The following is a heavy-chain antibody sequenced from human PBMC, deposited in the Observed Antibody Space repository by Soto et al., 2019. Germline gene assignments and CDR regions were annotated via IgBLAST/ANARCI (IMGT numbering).Heavy chain of an antibody. CDR2: IYPGDSDA. Sequence: GSSLKISCNGSGYSFPSYWIGWVRQMPGKGLEWMGIIYPGDSDARYSPSFQGQVTISADKSISTAYLQWSSLKASDTAIYYCARYLLRNAFDIWGQGTMVTVSS. D-gene: IGHD3-16*01. CDR3: ARYLLRNAFDI. J-gene: IGHJ3*02. V-gene: IGHV5-51*01. CDR1: GYSFPSYW.